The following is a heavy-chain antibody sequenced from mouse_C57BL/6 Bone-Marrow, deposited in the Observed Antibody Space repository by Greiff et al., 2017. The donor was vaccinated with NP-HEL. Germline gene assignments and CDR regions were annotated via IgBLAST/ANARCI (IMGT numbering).Heavy chain of an antibody. Sequence: EVKLVESGAELVKPGASVKLSCTASGFNIKDYYMHWVKQRTEQGLEWIGRIDPEDGETKYVPKFQGKATITADTSSNTAYLQLSSLTSEDTAVYYCARDDYAPYAMDYWGQGTSVTVSS. J-gene: IGHJ4*01. CDR1: GFNIKDYY. CDR3: ARDDYAPYAMDY. V-gene: IGHV14-2*01. D-gene: IGHD2-4*01. CDR2: IDPEDGET.